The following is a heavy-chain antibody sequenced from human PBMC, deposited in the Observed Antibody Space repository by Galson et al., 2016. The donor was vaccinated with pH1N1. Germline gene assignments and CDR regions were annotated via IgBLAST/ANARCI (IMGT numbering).Heavy chain of an antibody. D-gene: IGHD2-2*03. CDR3: ARESGYCSTSGCHYGLDY. J-gene: IGHJ4*02. Sequence: SLRLSCAASGVDFNYYYMSWVRQAPGKGLEWVSYISSGGNTKYYADSVKGRFTISRDNTKNSLILQMNRLTYDDTGLYYCARESGYCSTSGCHYGLDYWGQGALVTVSS. CDR1: GVDFNYYY. CDR2: ISSGGNTK. V-gene: IGHV3-11*01.